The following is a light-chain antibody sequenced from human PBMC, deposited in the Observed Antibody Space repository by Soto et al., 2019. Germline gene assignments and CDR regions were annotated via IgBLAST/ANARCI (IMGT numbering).Light chain of an antibody. J-gene: IGKJ4*01. CDR3: QQCSNWPT. CDR1: QSVSPY. CDR2: DAS. Sequence: IVLTQSPATLSLSPGERATLSCRASQSVSPYLAWYQQKGGQAPRLLIYDASSRATGIPARLSGSGSGTDFTLTISILEPEAFAVYYCQQCSNWPTFGGGTTVEIK. V-gene: IGKV3-11*01.